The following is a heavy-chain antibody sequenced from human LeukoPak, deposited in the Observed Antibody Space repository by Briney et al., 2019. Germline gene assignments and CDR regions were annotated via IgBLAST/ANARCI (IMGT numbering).Heavy chain of an antibody. CDR3: ARDEGLAAAGTLGY. J-gene: IGHJ4*02. Sequence: SETLSLTCAVYGGSFSGYYWSWIRQPPGKGLEWIGEINHSGSTNYNPSLKSRVTISVDTSKNQFSLKLSSVTAADTAVYYCARDEGLAAAGTLGYWGQGTLVTVSS. CDR1: GGSFSGYY. D-gene: IGHD6-13*01. CDR2: INHSGST. V-gene: IGHV4-34*01.